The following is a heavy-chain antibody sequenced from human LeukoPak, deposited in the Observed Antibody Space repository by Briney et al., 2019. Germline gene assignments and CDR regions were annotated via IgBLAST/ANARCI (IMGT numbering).Heavy chain of an antibody. J-gene: IGHJ4*02. Sequence: GGSLRLSCAASGFTFSSYAMNWVRQAPGKGLEWVSAISGSGSTTYYADSVKGRVTISRDNSKDTLFLQMNSLRAEDTAVYYCASQYSSGWYDPPDYWGQGTVVTVSS. CDR1: GFTFSSYA. V-gene: IGHV3-23*01. CDR2: ISGSGSTT. D-gene: IGHD6-19*01. CDR3: ASQYSSGWYDPPDY.